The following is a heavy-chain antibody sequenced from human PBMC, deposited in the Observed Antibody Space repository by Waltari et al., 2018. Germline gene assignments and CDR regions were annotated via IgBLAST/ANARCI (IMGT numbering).Heavy chain of an antibody. CDR1: GYSISSGYY. D-gene: IGHD6-13*01. V-gene: IGHV4-38-2*02. Sequence: QVQLQESGPGLVKPSETLSLTCAVSGYSISSGYYWGWIRQPPGTGLEWIGSIYHSGSTYSNPALKSRVTISVYTSKIQFSLKLSSVTAADTAVYYCARDLLVYSSSWFDYWGQGTLVTVSS. CDR2: IYHSGST. J-gene: IGHJ4*02. CDR3: ARDLLVYSSSWFDY.